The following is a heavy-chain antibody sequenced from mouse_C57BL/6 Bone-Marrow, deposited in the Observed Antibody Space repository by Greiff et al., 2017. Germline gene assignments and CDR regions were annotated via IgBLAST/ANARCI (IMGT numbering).Heavy chain of an antibody. CDR3: ARAPCYCDSSWYFDV. J-gene: IGHJ1*03. Sequence: QVQLKQPGAELVKPGASVKMSCKASGYTFTSYWITWVKQRPGQGLEWIGDIYPGSGSTNYNEKFKSKATLTVDTSSSTAYMQLSSLTSEDSAGYDGARAPCYCDSSWYFDVWGTGTTVTVSS. D-gene: IGHD1-1*01. CDR1: GYTFTSYW. CDR2: IYPGSGST. V-gene: IGHV1-55*01.